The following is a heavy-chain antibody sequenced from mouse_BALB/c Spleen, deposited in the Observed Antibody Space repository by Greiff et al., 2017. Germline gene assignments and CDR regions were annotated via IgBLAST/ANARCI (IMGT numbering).Heavy chain of an antibody. Sequence: EVKLVESGGGLVQPGGSRKLSCAASGFTFSSFGMHWVRQAPEKGLEWVANISSGSSSNYYADTVKGRFTISRDNPKNTLFLQMSSLRSEDTAMYYCTREDRKPGFAYWGQGTLVTVSA. J-gene: IGHJ3*01. V-gene: IGHV5-17*02. CDR3: TREDRKPGFAY. CDR2: ISSGSSSN. CDR1: GFTFSSFG.